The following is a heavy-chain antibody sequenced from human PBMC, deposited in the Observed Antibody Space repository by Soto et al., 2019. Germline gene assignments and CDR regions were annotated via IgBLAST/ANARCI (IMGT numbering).Heavy chain of an antibody. Sequence: QVQLVQSGAEVKKPGSSVKVSCKSSGGTFSSYAISWVRQAPGQGLEWMGGIIPIFGTANYAQKFQGRVTINADESTSTAYMELSSLRSGDTAVYYSASSSQLSVRAPWDYWGQGTLVTVSS. V-gene: IGHV1-69*01. CDR1: GGTFSSYA. CDR2: IIPIFGTA. J-gene: IGHJ4*02. D-gene: IGHD2-2*01. CDR3: ASSSQLSVRAPWDY.